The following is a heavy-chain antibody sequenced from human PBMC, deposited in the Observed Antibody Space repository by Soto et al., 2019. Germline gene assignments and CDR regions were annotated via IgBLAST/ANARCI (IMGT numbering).Heavy chain of an antibody. D-gene: IGHD2-15*01. J-gene: IGHJ4*02. CDR1: EFTFTNYA. CDR3: AKAGGDCSGGSCYSGFFHY. V-gene: IGHV3-23*01. CDR2: ISGSGGST. Sequence: GGSLRLSCAAPEFTFTNYAMGWVRQAPGKGLEWVSVISGSGGSTYYADSVKGRFTISRDNSKNTLYLQMNSLKADDTAVYYCAKAGGDCSGGSCYSGFFHYWGQGTLVTVSS.